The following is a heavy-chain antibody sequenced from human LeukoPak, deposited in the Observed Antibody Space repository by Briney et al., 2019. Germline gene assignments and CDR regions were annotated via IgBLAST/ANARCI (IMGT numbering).Heavy chain of an antibody. CDR2: ISPDNGDT. Sequence: ASVKVSCKASGYTFTSYGISWVRQAPGQGLQWMGLISPDNGDTKSAQNLRGRVILTTDTSTSTAYMELRSLRSDDTAVYYCASGSYYFDYLGQGTLVTVSS. V-gene: IGHV1-18*01. J-gene: IGHJ4*02. D-gene: IGHD3-10*01. CDR3: ASGSYYFDY. CDR1: GYTFTSYG.